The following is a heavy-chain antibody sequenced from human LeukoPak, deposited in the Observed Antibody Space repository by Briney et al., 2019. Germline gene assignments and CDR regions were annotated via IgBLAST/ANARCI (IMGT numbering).Heavy chain of an antibody. V-gene: IGHV4-59*12. D-gene: IGHD2/OR15-2a*01. CDR2: IYYSGST. CDR1: GGSISSYY. CDR3: ARENRGFSDY. Sequence: SETLSLTCTVSGGSISSYYWSWIRQSPGKGLEWIGYIYYSGSTNYNPSLKSRVTVSVDTSKNQFSLKLSSVTAADTAVYYCARENRGFSDYWGQGTLVTVSS. J-gene: IGHJ4*02.